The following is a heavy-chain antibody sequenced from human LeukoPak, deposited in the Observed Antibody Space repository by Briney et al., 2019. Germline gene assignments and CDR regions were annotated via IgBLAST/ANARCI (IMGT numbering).Heavy chain of an antibody. CDR3: VRDSGYSSSWYLIDDDFDI. D-gene: IGHD6-13*01. CDR1: GGSVSGYY. J-gene: IGHJ3*02. V-gene: IGHV4-59*02. CDR2: IHYSGRT. Sequence: PSETLSLTCAVSGGSVSGYYWSWVRQSPGRRLEWIGYIHYSGRTNYNPSLKSRITLSLETSSNQISLELKSVTSADTALYYCVRDSGYSSSWYLIDDDFDIWGQGTMVIVSA.